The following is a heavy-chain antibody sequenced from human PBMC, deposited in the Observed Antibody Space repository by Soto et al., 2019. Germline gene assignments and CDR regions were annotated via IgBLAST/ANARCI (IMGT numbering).Heavy chain of an antibody. J-gene: IGHJ4*02. Sequence: SETLSLTCTVSGDSISSGGYYWSWIRQHPGKGLEWIGYIYYSGSTYYNPSLKSRVTISVDTSKNQFSLKLSSVTAADTAVYYCARVRRGDSSGYYPIGLTIDYWGQGTLVTVSS. D-gene: IGHD3-22*01. V-gene: IGHV4-31*03. CDR1: GDSISSGGYY. CDR3: ARVRRGDSSGYYPIGLTIDY. CDR2: IYYSGST.